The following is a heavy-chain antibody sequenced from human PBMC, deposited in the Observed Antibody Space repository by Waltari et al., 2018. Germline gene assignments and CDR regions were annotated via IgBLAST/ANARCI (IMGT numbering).Heavy chain of an antibody. D-gene: IGHD6-19*01. V-gene: IGHV4-4*07. J-gene: IGHJ5*02. CDR1: GGSISSYY. CDR3: ARGIAVAGHNWFDP. CDR2: IYTSGST. Sequence: QVQLQESGPGLVKPSETLSLTCTVSGGSISSYYWSWIRQPAGKGLEWIGRIYTSGSTNYNPSLKSRVTMSVDTSKNQFSLKLSSVTAADTAVYYCARGIAVAGHNWFDPWGQGTLVTVSS.